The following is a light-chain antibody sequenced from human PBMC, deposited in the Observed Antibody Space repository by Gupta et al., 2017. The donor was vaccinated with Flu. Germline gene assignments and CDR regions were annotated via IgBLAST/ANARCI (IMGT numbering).Light chain of an antibody. CDR2: QDT. Sequence: ELTQPASMSVSPGQTATIPCSGDVLATPHVYWYQQKAGQAPLLVVFQDTERPPGIPDRFSGSTSETTVTFTISSVQAEDEADYYCQSLVTSNSWVFGPGTKLTVL. CDR3: QSLVTSNSWV. V-gene: IGLV3-25*02. J-gene: IGLJ3*02. CDR1: VLATPH.